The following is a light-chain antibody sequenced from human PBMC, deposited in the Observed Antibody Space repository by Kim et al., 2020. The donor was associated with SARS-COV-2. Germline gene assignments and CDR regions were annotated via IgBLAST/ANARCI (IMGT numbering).Light chain of an antibody. J-gene: IGKJ4*01. CDR1: QDISSW. V-gene: IGKV1-12*01. CDR3: QQANSFPLT. Sequence: DIKMTQSPSSVSASVGDRVTITCRASQDISSWLAWYQQKPGTAPKLLIHAASNLQSGVPSRFSGDGSGTDFTLTISSLQPEDFAIYYCQQANSFPLTFGGGTKVDIK. CDR2: AAS.